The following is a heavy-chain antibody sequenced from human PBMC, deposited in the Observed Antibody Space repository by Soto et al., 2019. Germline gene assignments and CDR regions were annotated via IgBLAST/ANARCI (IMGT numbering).Heavy chain of an antibody. Sequence: QVQLVQSGAEMQKPGSSVKVSCQSSGGTFNTYAMNWVRQAPGQGPEWMGYISPMFGAANYAPKFQGRVTITADESTGTSYMQLSSLTSEDTALYFCAREVQVHTPAFVYWGQGTLVTVSS. J-gene: IGHJ4*02. V-gene: IGHV1-69*19. CDR1: GGTFNTYA. D-gene: IGHD3-10*01. CDR2: ISPMFGAA. CDR3: AREVQVHTPAFVY.